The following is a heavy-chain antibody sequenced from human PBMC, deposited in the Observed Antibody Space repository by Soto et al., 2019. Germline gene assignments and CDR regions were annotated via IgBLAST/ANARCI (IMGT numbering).Heavy chain of an antibody. V-gene: IGHV3-74*01. J-gene: IGHJ4*02. CDR2: ISADGSDT. Sequence: ELQLVESGGDLVQPGGSLRLSCAASGFTFSSYWMHWVRQAPGKGLVWVSRISADGSDTTYADSVKGRFTISRDNAKNTLYLQMNSLRAEDTAVYYCARSRDGYNLWGQGTLVTASS. D-gene: IGHD5-12*01. CDR3: ARSRDGYNL. CDR1: GFTFSSYW.